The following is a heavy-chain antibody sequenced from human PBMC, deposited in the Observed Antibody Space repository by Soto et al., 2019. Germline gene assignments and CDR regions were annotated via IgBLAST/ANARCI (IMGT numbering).Heavy chain of an antibody. D-gene: IGHD1-1*01. J-gene: IGHJ5*02. Sequence: QVQLVQSGAEVKKPGSSVKVSCKASGGTFSSYAISWVRQAPGQGLEWMGGIIPIFGTANYAQKFQGRVTITADESTSTAYMELGSLGSEDTAVYYCARDSSTTGTRTPDWFDPWGQGTLVTVSS. CDR3: ARDSSTTGTRTPDWFDP. CDR1: GGTFSSYA. V-gene: IGHV1-69*01. CDR2: IIPIFGTA.